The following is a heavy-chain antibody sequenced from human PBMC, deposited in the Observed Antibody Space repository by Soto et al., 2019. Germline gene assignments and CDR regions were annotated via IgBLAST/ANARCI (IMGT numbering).Heavy chain of an antibody. CDR3: AKVGELRLGELSPFDY. CDR2: ISGSGGST. CDR1: GFTFSSYA. V-gene: IGHV3-23*01. D-gene: IGHD3-16*02. Sequence: EVQLLESGGGLVQPGGSLRLSCAASGFTFSSYAMSWVRQAPGKGLEWVSAISGSGGSTYYADSVKGRFTISRDNSKNTLYLQMNSLRAEDTAVYYCAKVGELRLGELSPFDYWGQGTLVTVSS. J-gene: IGHJ4*02.